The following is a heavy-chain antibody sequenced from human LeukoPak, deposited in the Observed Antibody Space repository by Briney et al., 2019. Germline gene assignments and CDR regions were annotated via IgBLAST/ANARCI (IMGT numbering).Heavy chain of an antibody. D-gene: IGHD3-10*01. CDR3: ARGGLGFVDY. J-gene: IGHJ4*02. CDR1: GGSLSSGGYY. V-gene: IGHV4-30-2*01. Sequence: SETLSLTCTISGGSLSSGGYYWSWIRQPPGKGLEWIGYIYHSGSTYYNPSLKSRVTISVDRSKNQFSLKLSSVTAADTAVYYCARGGLGFVDYWGQGTLVTVSS. CDR2: IYHSGST.